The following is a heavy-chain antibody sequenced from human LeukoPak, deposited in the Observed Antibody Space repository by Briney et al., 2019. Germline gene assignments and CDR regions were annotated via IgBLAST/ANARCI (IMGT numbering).Heavy chain of an antibody. V-gene: IGHV7-4-1*02. CDR2: INTNTGNP. J-gene: IGHJ4*02. CDR3: ARVLMLAREEYYFDY. Sequence: ASVKVSCKASGYTFTSYAMNWVRQAPGQGLEWMGWINTNTGNPTYAQGFTGRFVFSLDTSVSTAYLQISSLKAEDTAVYYCARVLMLAREEYYFDYWGQGTLVTVSS. CDR1: GYTFTSYA. D-gene: IGHD3-16*01.